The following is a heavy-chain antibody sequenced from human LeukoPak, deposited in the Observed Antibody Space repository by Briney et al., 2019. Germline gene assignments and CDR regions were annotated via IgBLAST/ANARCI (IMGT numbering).Heavy chain of an antibody. CDR2: INHSGST. CDR3: ARGNTSPYGMDV. CDR1: GGSFSGYY. V-gene: IGHV4-34*01. Sequence: SETLSLTCAVYGGSFSGYYWSWIRQPPGKGLEWIGEINHSGSTNYNPSLKSRVTISVDTSKSQFSLKLSSVTAADTAVYYCARGNTSPYGMDVWGQGTTVTVSS. J-gene: IGHJ6*02. D-gene: IGHD2-2*01.